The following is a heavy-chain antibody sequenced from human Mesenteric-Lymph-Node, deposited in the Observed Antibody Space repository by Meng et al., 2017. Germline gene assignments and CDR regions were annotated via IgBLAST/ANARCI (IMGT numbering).Heavy chain of an antibody. V-gene: IGHV3-74*01. CDR3: ARVEFYYGDCDYFDY. D-gene: IGHD4-17*01. CDR1: GFTFTDHW. J-gene: IGHJ4*02. CDR2: INPDGSNP. Sequence: GGSLRLSCAASGFTFTDHWMHWVRQGPGKGLVWVSRINPDGSNPTYADSVKGRFTISRDNAKTTLFLQMNSLRVEDTAVYYCARVEFYYGDCDYFDYWGQGNLVNVAS.